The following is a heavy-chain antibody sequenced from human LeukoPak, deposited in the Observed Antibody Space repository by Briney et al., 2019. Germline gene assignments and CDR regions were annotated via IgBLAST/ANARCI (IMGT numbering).Heavy chain of an antibody. J-gene: IGHJ3*02. CDR1: GYSISSGYY. Sequence: SETLSLTCAVSGYSISSGYYWGWIRQPPGKGLEWIGNIYHSGSTYYNPSLKSRVTISVDMSRNQFSLKLSSVTAADTAVYYCARILGTYCSGGSCPDAFDIWGQGTMVTVSS. CDR3: ARILGTYCSGGSCPDAFDI. CDR2: IYHSGST. V-gene: IGHV4-38-2*01. D-gene: IGHD2-15*01.